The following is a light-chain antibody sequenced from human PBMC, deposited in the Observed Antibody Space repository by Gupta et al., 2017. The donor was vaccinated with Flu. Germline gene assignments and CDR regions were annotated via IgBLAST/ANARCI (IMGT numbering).Light chain of an antibody. Sequence: TLMTQSHALLAESLGVPGTNNCKSSQNLLYSSNNRNYLAWYQQNPRQPPKLLIYWASTRQSGVPDRFSGSGSGTDFTLTISSLRAEDVAVYYCQQYYGTPTTFGQGTRLEIK. CDR3: QQYYGTPTT. CDR1: QNLLYSSNNRNY. V-gene: IGKV4-1*01. J-gene: IGKJ5*01. CDR2: WAS.